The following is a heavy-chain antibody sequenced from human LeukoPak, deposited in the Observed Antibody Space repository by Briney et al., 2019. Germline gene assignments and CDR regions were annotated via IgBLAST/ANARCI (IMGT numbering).Heavy chain of an antibody. V-gene: IGHV3-30-3*01. J-gene: IGHJ6*02. CDR3: ARDLYYYYYGMDV. CDR2: ISYDGSNK. CDR1: GFTFSSYA. Sequence: GRSLRLSCAASGFTFSSYAMHWVRQAPGKGLEWVAVISYDGSNKYYADSVKGRFTISRDNSKNTLYLQMNSLRAEDTAVYYCARDLYYYYYGMDVWGQGTTVTVSS.